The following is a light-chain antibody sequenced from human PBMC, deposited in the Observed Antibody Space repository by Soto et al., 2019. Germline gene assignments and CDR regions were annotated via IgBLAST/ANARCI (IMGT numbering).Light chain of an antibody. V-gene: IGKV1-33*01. CDR3: QQYTSMLS. Sequence: DIQMTQSPSSLSASEGDRVTITCQSSHDVSRNLNWFQQKPGEAPQLLIYDASSLERGVSSRFSGSGSVTDFTLTISSLQPEAVATYYCQQYTSMLSFGGGTEVEIK. J-gene: IGKJ4*01. CDR2: DAS. CDR1: HDVSRN.